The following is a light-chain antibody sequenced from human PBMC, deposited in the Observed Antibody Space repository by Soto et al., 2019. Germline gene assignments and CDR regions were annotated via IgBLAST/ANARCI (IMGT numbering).Light chain of an antibody. V-gene: IGKV3-20*01. Sequence: EIVLTQSPGTLSLSPGERTTLSCRASQSVSSSFLAWYQQKPGQAPRLLIYGASSRATGIPDRFSGSGSGKDFTLTISRLEPEDFAVYYCQPYHNPPYTFGQGTKLEIK. CDR3: QPYHNPPYT. CDR1: QSVSSSF. J-gene: IGKJ2*01. CDR2: GAS.